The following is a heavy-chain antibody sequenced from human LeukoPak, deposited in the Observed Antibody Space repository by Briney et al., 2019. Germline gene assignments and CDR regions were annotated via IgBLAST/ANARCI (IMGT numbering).Heavy chain of an antibody. CDR1: GGSISSYY. V-gene: IGHV4-59*01. J-gene: IGHJ5*02. D-gene: IGHD1-1*01. Sequence: PSETLSLTCTVSGGSISSYYWSWIRQPPGKGLEWIGYIYYSGSTNYNPSLKSRVTISVDTAKNQFSLKLSSATAADTAVYYCAAYNWNDAEWFDPWGQGTLVTVSS. CDR3: AAYNWNDAEWFDP. CDR2: IYYSGST.